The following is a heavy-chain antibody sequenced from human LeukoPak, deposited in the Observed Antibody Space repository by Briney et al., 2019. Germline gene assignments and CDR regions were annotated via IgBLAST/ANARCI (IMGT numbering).Heavy chain of an antibody. D-gene: IGHD3-16*02. CDR2: IYSGGRT. V-gene: IGHV3-66*01. J-gene: IGHJ1*01. CDR3: ASAQGGVILPDYFHH. CDR1: GFTVSSNY. Sequence: GGSLRLSCAASGFTVSSNYMSWVRQAPGKGLEWVSVIYSGGRTYYADSVKGRFTISRDNSKNTLYLQMNSLRADDTAVYFCASAQGGVILPDYFHHWGQGTLVTVSS.